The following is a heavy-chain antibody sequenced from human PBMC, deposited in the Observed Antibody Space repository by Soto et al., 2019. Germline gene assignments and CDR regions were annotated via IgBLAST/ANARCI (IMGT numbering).Heavy chain of an antibody. CDR2: IWYDGSNK. V-gene: IGHV3-33*01. CDR1: GFTFSSYG. CDR3: ARASVVVVPAAMGY. Sequence: QVQLVESGGGVVQPGRSLRLSCAASGFTFSSYGMHWVRQAPGKGLEWVAVIWYDGSNKYYADSVKGRFTIGRDNSKNTLYLQMNNLRADDTAVYYCARASVVVVPAAMGYWGQGTLVTVSS. J-gene: IGHJ4*02. D-gene: IGHD2-2*01.